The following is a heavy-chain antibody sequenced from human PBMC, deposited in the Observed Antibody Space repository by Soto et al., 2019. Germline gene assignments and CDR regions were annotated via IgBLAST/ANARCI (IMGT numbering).Heavy chain of an antibody. V-gene: IGHV3-33*01. J-gene: IGHJ6*02. CDR1: GFTFSSHG. Sequence: QVQVVESGGGVVQPGRSLRLSCAASGFTFSSHGMHWVRQAPGKGLEWVALVWYDGRNKDYADSVKGRFTISRDNSKNAGYLQMNSMRDEDTAVYYCVRAAGYSGNDYVYYYGMDVWGQGTTVSVSS. CDR3: VRAAGYSGNDYVYYYGMDV. CDR2: VWYDGRNK. D-gene: IGHD5-12*01.